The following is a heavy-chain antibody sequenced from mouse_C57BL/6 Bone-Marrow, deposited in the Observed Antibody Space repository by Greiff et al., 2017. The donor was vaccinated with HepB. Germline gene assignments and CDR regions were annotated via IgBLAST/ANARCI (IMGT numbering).Heavy chain of an antibody. CDR2: IDPEDGET. J-gene: IGHJ3*01. CDR1: GFNIKDYY. CDR3: ALDRTQPGAWFDY. V-gene: IGHV14-2*01. Sequence: EVQLQQSGAELVKPGASVKLSCTASGFNIKDYYMHWVKQRTEQGLEWIGRIDPEDGETKYATKFQGKATITADTSSNTAYLQLSSLTSEDTAVYYCALDRTQPGAWFDYWGQGTLVTVSA. D-gene: IGHD3-2*01.